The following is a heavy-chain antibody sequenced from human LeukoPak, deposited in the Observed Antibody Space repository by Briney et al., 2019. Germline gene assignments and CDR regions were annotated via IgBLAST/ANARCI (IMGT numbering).Heavy chain of an antibody. J-gene: IGHJ4*02. V-gene: IGHV3-23*01. CDR2: ISGSGGST. Sequence: GGSLRLSFAASGFTFSSYAMSWVRQAPGKGLEWVSAISGSGGSTYYADSVKGRFTISRDNSKNTLYLQMNSLRAEDTAVYYCAKAVAVAGHGEYWGQGTLVAVSS. D-gene: IGHD6-19*01. CDR1: GFTFSSYA. CDR3: AKAVAVAGHGEY.